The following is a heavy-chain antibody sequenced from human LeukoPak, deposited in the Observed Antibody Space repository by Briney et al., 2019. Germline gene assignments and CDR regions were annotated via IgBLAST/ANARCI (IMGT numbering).Heavy chain of an antibody. V-gene: IGHV4-39*07. J-gene: IGHJ5*02. CDR2: IYYSGST. CDR1: GGSISSSSYY. Sequence: SETLSLTCTVAGGSISSSSYYWGWIRQPPGKGLEWIASIYYSGSTYYNPSLKSRVTISVDTSKNQFSQKLRSVTAAATAGYYCAGGSSYYDILTCYYSPWFDPWGKGTLVTVSS. CDR3: AGGSSYYDILTCYYSPWFDP. D-gene: IGHD3-9*01.